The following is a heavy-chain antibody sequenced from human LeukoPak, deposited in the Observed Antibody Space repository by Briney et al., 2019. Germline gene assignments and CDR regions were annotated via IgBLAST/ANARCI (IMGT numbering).Heavy chain of an antibody. CDR3: ARDPRYCSSTSCYEEPYFDY. D-gene: IGHD2-2*01. J-gene: IGHJ4*02. CDR2: IYHSGST. CDR1: GGSISSYY. V-gene: IGHV4-59*12. Sequence: SETLSLTCTVSGGSISSYYWSWLRQPPGKGLEWIGEIYHSGSTNYNPSLKSRVTISVDKSKNQFSLKLSSVTAADTAVYYCARDPRYCSSTSCYEEPYFDYWGQGTLVTVSS.